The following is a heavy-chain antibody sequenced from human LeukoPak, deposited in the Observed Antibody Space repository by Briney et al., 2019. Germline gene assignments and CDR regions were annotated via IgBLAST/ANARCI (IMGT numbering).Heavy chain of an antibody. Sequence: ASVKVSCKASGYTFTSYAMNWVRQAPGQGLEWMGWINTNTGNPTYPQGFTGRFVFSLDTSVSTAYLQISSLKAEDTAVYYCARELERVDYGDYEVDYWGQGTLVTVSS. D-gene: IGHD4-17*01. CDR1: GYTFTSYA. CDR3: ARELERVDYGDYEVDY. CDR2: INTNTGNP. V-gene: IGHV7-4-1*02. J-gene: IGHJ4*02.